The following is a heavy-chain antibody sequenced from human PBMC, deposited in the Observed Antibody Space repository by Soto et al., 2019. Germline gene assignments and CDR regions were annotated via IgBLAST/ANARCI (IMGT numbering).Heavy chain of an antibody. Sequence: QVQLVESGGGVVQPGRSLRLSCAASGFTFSSYGMHWFRQAPGKGLEWVAVISYDGSNKYYADSVKGRFTISRDNSKNTLYLQMNSLRAEDTAVYYCAKDKRAVVVTAPFDYWGQGTLVTVSS. J-gene: IGHJ4*02. V-gene: IGHV3-30*18. D-gene: IGHD2-21*02. CDR2: ISYDGSNK. CDR1: GFTFSSYG. CDR3: AKDKRAVVVTAPFDY.